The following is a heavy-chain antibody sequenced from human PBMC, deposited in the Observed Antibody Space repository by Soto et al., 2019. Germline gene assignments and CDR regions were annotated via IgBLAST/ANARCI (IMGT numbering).Heavy chain of an antibody. CDR3: AKNGLGSSPSAIDS. CDR1: GFTFSSHG. J-gene: IGHJ4*02. V-gene: IGHV3-23*01. D-gene: IGHD6-6*01. Sequence: PGGSLRLSCAPSGFTFSSHGMSWVRQAPGKGLDWVSGITGSGRNTYYADSVKGRFTISRDNSKNTLFLQMNSLRAEDTAVYYCAKNGLGSSPSAIDSWGQGTLVTVSS. CDR2: ITGSGRNT.